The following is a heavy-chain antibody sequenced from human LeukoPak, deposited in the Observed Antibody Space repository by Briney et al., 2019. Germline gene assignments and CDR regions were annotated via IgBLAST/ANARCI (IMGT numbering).Heavy chain of an antibody. V-gene: IGHV3-23*01. J-gene: IGHJ4*02. CDR3: AGQWLRLGPIDY. CDR1: DFTFSSSG. Sequence: PGGSLRLSCAASDFTFSSSGMTWVRQAPGKGLEWLSSISGNGDNTYYADSVKGRFTISRDNSKDTLYLQMNSLRVDDTAVYYCAGQWLRLGPIDYWGQGTLVSVSS. D-gene: IGHD5-12*01. CDR2: ISGNGDNT.